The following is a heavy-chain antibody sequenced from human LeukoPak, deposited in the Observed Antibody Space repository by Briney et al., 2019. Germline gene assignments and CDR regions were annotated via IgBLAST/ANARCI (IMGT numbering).Heavy chain of an antibody. Sequence: PSETLSLTCTVSGGSISSYYWSWIRQPPGKGLQWIGNIYYSGSTNYNPSLKGRVTISVDTSKNQFSLKLSSVTAADTAVYYCARAVTMVRGLIYYGMDVWGQGTTVTVSS. CDR3: ARAVTMVRGLIYYGMDV. V-gene: IGHV4-59*01. D-gene: IGHD3-10*01. J-gene: IGHJ6*02. CDR2: IYYSGST. CDR1: GGSISSYY.